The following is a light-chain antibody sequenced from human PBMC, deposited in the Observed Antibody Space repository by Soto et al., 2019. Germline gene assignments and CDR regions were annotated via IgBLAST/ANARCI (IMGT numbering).Light chain of an antibody. Sequence: DIQMTQSPSSLSTSVGDRVTITCRTSQSVSTYLNWYQQRPGKAPKLLIYGASSLQSGVPSRFSGSGSGTHFTLTISSLQPEDFATYYCQEGSTLLTFGGGTKVKIK. J-gene: IGKJ4*01. CDR2: GAS. V-gene: IGKV1-39*01. CDR1: QSVSTY. CDR3: QEGSTLLT.